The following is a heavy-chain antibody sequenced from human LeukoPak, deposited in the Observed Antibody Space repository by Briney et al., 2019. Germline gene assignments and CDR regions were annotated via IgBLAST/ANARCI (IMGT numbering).Heavy chain of an antibody. J-gene: IGHJ2*01. CDR1: GFTFSSYD. V-gene: IGHV3-13*01. D-gene: IGHD3-16*01. CDR3: ARGGPPYWYFDL. Sequence: PGGSLRLSCAASGFTFSSYDMHWVRQATGKGLEWVSGIGTAGDTSYLGSVKGRFTISRENAKNSLYLQMNSLRVRDTAVYYCARGGPPYWYFDLWGRGTLVTVSS. CDR2: IGTAGDT.